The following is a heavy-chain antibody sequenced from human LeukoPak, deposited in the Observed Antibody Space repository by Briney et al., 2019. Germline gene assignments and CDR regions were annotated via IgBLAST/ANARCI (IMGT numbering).Heavy chain of an antibody. CDR1: GFTFTKYA. CDR3: AKGLEPATDVKQTFDF. V-gene: IGHV3-23*01. CDR2: ISSSGDKT. Sequence: GGSLRLSCGASGFTFTKYAMGWVRQGPGKGLEWVSAISSSGDKTHYVDSVKGRFTISRDNSRDTVYLQMNSLRVEDAALYYCAKGLEPATDVKQTFDFWGQGALVTVSS. D-gene: IGHD1-26*01. J-gene: IGHJ4*02.